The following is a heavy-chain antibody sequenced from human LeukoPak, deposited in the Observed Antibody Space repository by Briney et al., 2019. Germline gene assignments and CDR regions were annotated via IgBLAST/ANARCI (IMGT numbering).Heavy chain of an antibody. CDR1: GFTFSSYG. V-gene: IGHV3-30*03. D-gene: IGHD3-10*01. CDR3: VRDPAFGELLPCFDY. Sequence: GGSLRLSCAASGFTFSSYGMHWVRQAPGKGLEWVAVISSGGINEYYADSVRGRFTISRDNSKSTLFLQMNSLRPEDTAVYSCVRDPAFGELLPCFDYWGQGTLVTVSS. CDR2: ISSGGINE. J-gene: IGHJ4*02.